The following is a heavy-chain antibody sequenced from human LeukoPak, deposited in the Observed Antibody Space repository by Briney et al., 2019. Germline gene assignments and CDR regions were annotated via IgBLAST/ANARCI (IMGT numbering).Heavy chain of an antibody. Sequence: PGGSLRLSCAASGFTFSSYSMNWVRQAPGKGLEWVSSISSSSSYIYYADSVKGRFTISRDNAKNSLYLQMNSLRAEDTAVYYCARGGRSTMIVVRRNGTFDIWGQGTKVTVSS. J-gene: IGHJ3*02. V-gene: IGHV3-21*04. CDR3: ARGGRSTMIVVRRNGTFDI. CDR1: GFTFSSYS. D-gene: IGHD3-22*01. CDR2: ISSSSSYI.